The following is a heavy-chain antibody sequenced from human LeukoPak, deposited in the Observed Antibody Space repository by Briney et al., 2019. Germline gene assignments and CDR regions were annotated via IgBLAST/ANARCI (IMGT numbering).Heavy chain of an antibody. V-gene: IGHV4-39*07. CDR3: ARENYYGSGSYGDYFEY. CDR2: IYHSGST. D-gene: IGHD3-10*01. Sequence: SETLSLTCTVSGGSISSTNYYWGWIRQPPGKGLEWIGSIYHSGSTYYNPSLKSRVTISVDTSKNQFSLRLSSVTAADTAVYYCARENYYGSGSYGDYFEYWGRGTLVTVSS. CDR1: GGSISSTNYY. J-gene: IGHJ4*02.